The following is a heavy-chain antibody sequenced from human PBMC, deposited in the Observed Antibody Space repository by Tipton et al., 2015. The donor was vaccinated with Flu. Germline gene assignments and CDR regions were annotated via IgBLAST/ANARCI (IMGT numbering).Heavy chain of an antibody. CDR1: GGSFSGYY. CDR2: INHSGST. CDR3: ARGGDSSGWYTY. V-gene: IGHV4-34*01. J-gene: IGHJ4*02. D-gene: IGHD6-19*01. Sequence: TLSLTCAVYGGSFSGYYWSWIRQPPGKGLEWIGEINHSGSTNYNPSLKSRVTISVDTSKSQFSLKLSSVTAADTAVYYCARGGDSSGWYTYWGQGTLVTVSS.